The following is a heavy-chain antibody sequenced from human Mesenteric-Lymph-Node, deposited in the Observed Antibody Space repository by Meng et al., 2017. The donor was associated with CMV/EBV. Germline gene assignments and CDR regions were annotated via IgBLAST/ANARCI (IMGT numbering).Heavy chain of an antibody. CDR1: GFTFSTYA. CDR2: ISGSGGIT. D-gene: IGHD2-8*01. Sequence: GESLKISCAASGFTFSTYAMSWVRQAPGKGLEWVSTISGSGGITYYADSVKGRFSIFRDNSKNTLYVQMNSLRAEDTAVFYCAKYQATGVDENFQHWGQGTLVTVSS. CDR3: AKYQATGVDENFQH. V-gene: IGHV3-23*01. J-gene: IGHJ1*01.